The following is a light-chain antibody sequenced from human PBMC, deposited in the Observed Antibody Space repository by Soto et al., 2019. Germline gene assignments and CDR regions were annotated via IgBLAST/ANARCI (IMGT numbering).Light chain of an antibody. V-gene: IGLV3-21*02. J-gene: IGLJ3*02. CDR1: NIGSKS. CDR3: QVWDSTWV. Sequence: SYELTQPPSVSVAPGQTARITCGGNNIGSKSVHWYQQKPGQAPVLVVYDDSDRHSGIPERFSGSNSGNTATLTISRDEAGDEADYYCQVWDSTWVFGGGTKVTVL. CDR2: DDS.